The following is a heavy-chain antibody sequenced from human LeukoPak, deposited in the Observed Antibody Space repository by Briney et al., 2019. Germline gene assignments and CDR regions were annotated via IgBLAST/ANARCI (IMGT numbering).Heavy chain of an antibody. J-gene: IGHJ4*02. Sequence: SETLSLTCAVYGGSFSGYYWGWIRQPPGKGLEWIGEINHSGSTNYNPSLKSRVTISVDTSKNQFSLKLSSVTAADTAVYYCARAVVVAATPGYFDYWGQGTLVTVSS. D-gene: IGHD2-15*01. CDR2: INHSGST. V-gene: IGHV4-34*01. CDR1: GGSFSGYY. CDR3: ARAVVVAATPGYFDY.